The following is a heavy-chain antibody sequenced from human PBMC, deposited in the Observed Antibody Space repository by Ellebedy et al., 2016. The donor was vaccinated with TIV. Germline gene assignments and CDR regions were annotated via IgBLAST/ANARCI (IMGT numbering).Heavy chain of an antibody. V-gene: IGHV4-59*01. J-gene: IGHJ4*02. CDR3: AREGTLNYYDSSGYFDY. CDR1: GGSISSYY. D-gene: IGHD3-22*01. Sequence: MPSETLSLTCTVSGGSISSYYWSWIRQPPGKGLEWIGYIYYSGSTNYNPSLKSRVTISVDTSKNQFSLKLSSVTAADTAVYYCAREGTLNYYDSSGYFDYWGQGTLVTVSS. CDR2: IYYSGST.